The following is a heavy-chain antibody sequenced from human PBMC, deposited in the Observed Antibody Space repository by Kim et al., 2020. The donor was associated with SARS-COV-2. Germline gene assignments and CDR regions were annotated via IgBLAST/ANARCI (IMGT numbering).Heavy chain of an antibody. J-gene: IGHJ6*02. Sequence: DSVKGRFTISRDNAKNALDLQMNSLKAEDTALYYCAKDIYGSGRFYGMDVWGQGTTVTVSS. CDR3: AKDIYGSGRFYGMDV. D-gene: IGHD3-10*01. V-gene: IGHV3-9*01.